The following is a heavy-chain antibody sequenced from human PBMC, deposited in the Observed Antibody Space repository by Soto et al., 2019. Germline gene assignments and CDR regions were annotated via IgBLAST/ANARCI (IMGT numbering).Heavy chain of an antibody. V-gene: IGHV1-2*04. CDR2: INPNSGVA. CDR1: GYTFTGYS. Sequence: ASVKVSCKASGYTFTGYSMHWVRQAPGQGLEWMGWINPNSGVANYAQNFQGWVTMTRDTSISTAYMELSRLRSDDTAVYYCARTRLDCRTTSCYEFWGQGTLVTVSS. D-gene: IGHD2-2*01. CDR3: ARTRLDCRTTSCYEF. J-gene: IGHJ4*02.